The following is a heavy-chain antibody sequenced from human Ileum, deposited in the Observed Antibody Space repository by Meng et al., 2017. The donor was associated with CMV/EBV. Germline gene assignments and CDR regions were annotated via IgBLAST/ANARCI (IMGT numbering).Heavy chain of an antibody. CDR2: IKPDGSEK. J-gene: IGHJ6*02. D-gene: IGHD1-26*01. CDR1: GFTFSNHW. Sequence: GESLKISCAASGFTFSNHWMSWVRQAPGKGLEWVGDIKPDGSEKQYVDSVKGRFTISRDSTKNSLYLQMNSLRGEDTAVYYCTRDVGRAMDVWGQGTTVTVSS. CDR3: TRDVGRAMDV. V-gene: IGHV3-7*01.